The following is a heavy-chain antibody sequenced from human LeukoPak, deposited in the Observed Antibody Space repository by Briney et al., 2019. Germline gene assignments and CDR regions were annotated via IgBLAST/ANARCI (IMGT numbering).Heavy chain of an antibody. CDR2: INPNSGGT. CDR1: GYTFTGYY. Sequence: ASVKVSCKASGYTFTGYYIHWVRQAPGQGLEWMGWINPNSGGTNYAQKFQGRVTMIRDTSISTAYMKLSRLRSDDTAVYYCAREGSSWYARINWFDPWGQGTLVTVSS. J-gene: IGHJ5*02. CDR3: AREGSSWYARINWFDP. D-gene: IGHD6-13*01. V-gene: IGHV1-2*02.